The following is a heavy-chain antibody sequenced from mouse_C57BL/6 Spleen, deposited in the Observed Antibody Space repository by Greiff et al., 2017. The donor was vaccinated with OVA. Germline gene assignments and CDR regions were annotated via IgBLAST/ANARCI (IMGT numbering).Heavy chain of an antibody. J-gene: IGHJ1*03. CDR2: IWSGGST. D-gene: IGHD1-1*01. CDR1: GFSLTSYG. V-gene: IGHV2-2*01. Sequence: VQRVESGPGLVQPSQSLSITCTVSGFSLTSYGVHWVRQSPGKGLEWLGVIWSGGSTDYNAAFISRLSISKDNSKSQVFFKMNSLQADDTAIYYCARGNDGSSYWYFDVWGTGTTVTVSS. CDR3: ARGNDGSSYWYFDV.